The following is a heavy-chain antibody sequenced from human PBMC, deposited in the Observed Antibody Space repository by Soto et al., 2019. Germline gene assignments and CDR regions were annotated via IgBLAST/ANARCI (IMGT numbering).Heavy chain of an antibody. CDR3: ARDPGSPARTTVTTNDY. D-gene: IGHD4-17*01. CDR1: GGTFSSYA. V-gene: IGHV1-69*06. Sequence: SVKVSCKASGGTFSSYAISWVRQAPGQGLEWMGGIIPIFGTANYAQKFQGRVTMTEDTSTDTAYMELSSLRSEDTAVYYCARDPGSPARTTVTTNDYWGQGTLVTVSS. CDR2: IIPIFGTA. J-gene: IGHJ4*02.